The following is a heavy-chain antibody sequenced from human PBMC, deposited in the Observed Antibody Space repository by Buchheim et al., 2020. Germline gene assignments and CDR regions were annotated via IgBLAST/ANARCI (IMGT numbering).Heavy chain of an antibody. Sequence: QVQLVESGGGVVQPGRSLRLSCAASGFTFSSYGMHWVRQAPGKGLEWVAVIWYDGSNKYYADSVKGRFTISRDNSKKTLYLQMNSLRAEDTAVYYCARDGTYYDFWSQDYYYYGMDVWGQGTT. CDR3: ARDGTYYDFWSQDYYYYGMDV. J-gene: IGHJ6*02. D-gene: IGHD3-3*01. CDR1: GFTFSSYG. CDR2: IWYDGSNK. V-gene: IGHV3-33*01.